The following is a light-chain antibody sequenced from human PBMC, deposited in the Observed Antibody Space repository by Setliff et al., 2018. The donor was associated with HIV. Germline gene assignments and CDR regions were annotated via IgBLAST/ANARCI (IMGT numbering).Light chain of an antibody. Sequence: QAEVTQESSLTVSPGGTISLTCVSSTGAVTSGHYPHWFQQKPGQVPRPLIYDATKRHSWTPSRFSGSLLRDKAALTLSNAQAEDEADYYCLLSYGGARVFGSGTKVTVL. V-gene: IGLV7-46*01. CDR3: LLSYGGARV. J-gene: IGLJ1*01. CDR2: DAT. CDR1: TGAVTSGHY.